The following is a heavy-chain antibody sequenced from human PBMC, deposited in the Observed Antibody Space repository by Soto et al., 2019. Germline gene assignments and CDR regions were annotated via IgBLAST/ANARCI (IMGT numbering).Heavy chain of an antibody. J-gene: IGHJ4*02. Sequence: EVQLLESGGDWVQPGGSLRLSCAASGFTFSRYAMTWVRQAPGKGLEWVSSISSSGTNKYYADSVKGRFTISRDNSKNTVFLQMNSLRGEDTAVYYCAKDRDTRGVIIRRADDYWGQGTLVAVSS. CDR1: GFTFSRYA. D-gene: IGHD3-10*01. CDR3: AKDRDTRGVIIRRADDY. CDR2: ISSSGTNK. V-gene: IGHV3-23*01.